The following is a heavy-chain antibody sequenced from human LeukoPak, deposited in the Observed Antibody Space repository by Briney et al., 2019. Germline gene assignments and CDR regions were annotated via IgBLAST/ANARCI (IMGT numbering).Heavy chain of an antibody. CDR3: TTHARSSGWVNWFDP. CDR2: IIPILGIA. CDR1: GGTFSSYA. J-gene: IGHJ5*02. V-gene: IGHV1-69*04. Sequence: SVKVSCKASGGTFSSYAISWVRQAPGQGLEWMGRIIPILGIANYAQKFQGRVTITADKSTSTAYMELSSLRSEDTAVYYCTTHARSSGWVNWFDPWGQGTLVTVSS. D-gene: IGHD6-19*01.